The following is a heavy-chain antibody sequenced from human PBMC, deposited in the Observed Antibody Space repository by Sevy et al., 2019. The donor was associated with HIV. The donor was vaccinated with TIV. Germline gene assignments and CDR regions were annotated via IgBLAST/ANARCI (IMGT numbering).Heavy chain of an antibody. D-gene: IGHD6-13*01. J-gene: IGHJ6*02. CDR2: MTPNSGNT. CDR3: ARVYAASGGGNGMDV. Sequence: ASVKVSCKASGYTFTTYDIIWVRQATGQGLEWMGGMTPNSGNTGYEQKFQGRVTMTRNTSISTAYMDLGSLRSEDTAVYYCARVYAASGGGNGMDVWGQGTTVTVSS. CDR1: GYTFTTYD. V-gene: IGHV1-8*01.